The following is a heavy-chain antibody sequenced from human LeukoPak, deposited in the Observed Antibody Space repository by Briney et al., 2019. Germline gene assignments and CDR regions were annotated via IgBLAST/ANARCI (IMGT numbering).Heavy chain of an antibody. V-gene: IGHV1-18*01. D-gene: IGHD2-2*02. J-gene: IGHJ4*02. CDR3: ARESSVVVVPAAIVY. CDR2: ISVYNGNT. CDR1: GYTFTSYG. Sequence: GASVKVSCKASGYTFTSYGISWLRQAPGQGLEWMGWISVYNGNTNYAQKFQGRVTMTTDRSTNTASMELRSLRSDDTAVYYCARESSVVVVPAAIVYWGQGTLVTVSS.